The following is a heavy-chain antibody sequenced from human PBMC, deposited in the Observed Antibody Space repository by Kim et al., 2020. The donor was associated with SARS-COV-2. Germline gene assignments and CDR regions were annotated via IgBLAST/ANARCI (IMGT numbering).Heavy chain of an antibody. D-gene: IGHD5-12*01. CDR2: IYPGDSDT. J-gene: IGHJ4*02. V-gene: IGHV5-51*01. Sequence: GESLKISCKGSGYTFTDFWIGWVRQMPGKGLEWMGIIYPGDSDTRYSPSFQGQVTISVDKSINTAYLQWNSLKTSDTAMYYCARPERGGYDRVAFWGQGTLVAVSS. CDR1: GYTFTDFW. CDR3: ARPERGGYDRVAF.